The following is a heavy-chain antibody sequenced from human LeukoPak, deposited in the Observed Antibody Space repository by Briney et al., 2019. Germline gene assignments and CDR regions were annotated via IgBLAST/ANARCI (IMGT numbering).Heavy chain of an antibody. J-gene: IGHJ4*02. CDR2: IWYDGSNK. CDR3: ARDPGVRWLVGFDY. V-gene: IGHV3-33*01. D-gene: IGHD6-19*01. Sequence: PGGSLRLSCAASGFTFNSYGVHWVRQAPGKGLEWGAVIWYDGSNKYYADSVKGRFTISRDNSENTLYLQMDSLRAEDTAVYYCARDPGVRWLVGFDYWGQGTLVTVSS. CDR1: GFTFNSYG.